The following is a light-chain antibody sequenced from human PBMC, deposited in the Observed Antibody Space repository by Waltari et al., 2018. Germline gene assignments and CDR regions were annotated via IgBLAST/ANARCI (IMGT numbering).Light chain of an antibody. CDR2: DNS. V-gene: IGLV3-21*03. CDR3: QVWDSTTDHAI. CDR1: DIGRKN. J-gene: IGLJ2*01. Sequence: SYVVTQPPSVSLAPGKTATITCGGDDIGRKNVCWYQQRPGQAPVLVVYDNSDRSSGVPGRFSGSNSGDTATLTISRVEVGDEADVYCQVWDSTTDHAIFGGGTKLTVL.